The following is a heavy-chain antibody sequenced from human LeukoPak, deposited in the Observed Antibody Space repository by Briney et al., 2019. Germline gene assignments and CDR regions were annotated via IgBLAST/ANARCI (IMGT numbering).Heavy chain of an antibody. V-gene: IGHV3-53*04. Sequence: GGSPRLSCAASGFTVSSNYMSWVRQAPGKGLEWVSVIYSGGGAYYADSVKGRFTISRHSSKNTLYLQMNSLRAEDTAVYYCARDRPAAGFYYFDYWGQGTLVTVSS. J-gene: IGHJ4*02. CDR3: ARDRPAAGFYYFDY. D-gene: IGHD6-13*01. CDR1: GFTVSSNY. CDR2: IYSGGGA.